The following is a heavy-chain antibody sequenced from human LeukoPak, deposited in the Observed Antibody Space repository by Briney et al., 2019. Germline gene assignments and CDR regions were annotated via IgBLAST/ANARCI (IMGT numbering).Heavy chain of an antibody. CDR1: GGSISSDY. D-gene: IGHD6-19*01. CDR3: ATGRDTSGWKRALDY. V-gene: IGHV4-59*08. CDR2: IYYSGDT. J-gene: IGHJ4*02. Sequence: SETLSLTCTVSGGSISSDYWSWIRQPPGKGLEWIGNIYYSGDTNYNPSLKSRVTISVDTSKNQFSLKLSSVTAADTAVYYCATGRDTSGWKRALDYWGQGTLVTVSS.